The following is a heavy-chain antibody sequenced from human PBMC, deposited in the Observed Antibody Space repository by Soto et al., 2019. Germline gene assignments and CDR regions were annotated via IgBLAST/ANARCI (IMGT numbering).Heavy chain of an antibody. J-gene: IGHJ5*01. CDR3: ARWVGGSMSNTRCNYDS. Sequence: QVQLVESGGGVVQPGTSLRLTCAGSGFTFSRNGMHWVRQAPGKGLEWVALVSYDGSKKYYVDSVKGRFTISRDNSENTLYLQMNSLRAEDTAVYYCARWVGGSMSNTRCNYDSWGQGTLVTVSS. CDR2: VSYDGSKK. CDR1: GFTFSRNG. V-gene: IGHV3-30*03. D-gene: IGHD4-4*01.